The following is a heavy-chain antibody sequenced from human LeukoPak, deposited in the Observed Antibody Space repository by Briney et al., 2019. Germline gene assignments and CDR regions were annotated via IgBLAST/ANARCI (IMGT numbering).Heavy chain of an antibody. Sequence: GGSLRLSCAASGFTFSSYSMNWVRQAPGKGLEWVSYISSRSSTIYCADSVKGRFTISRDNAKNSLYLQMNSLRAEDTAVYYCARGAFYALYYFDYWGQGTLVTVSS. V-gene: IGHV3-48*01. CDR3: ARGAFYALYYFDY. CDR1: GFTFSSYS. J-gene: IGHJ4*02. D-gene: IGHD2/OR15-2a*01. CDR2: ISSRSSTI.